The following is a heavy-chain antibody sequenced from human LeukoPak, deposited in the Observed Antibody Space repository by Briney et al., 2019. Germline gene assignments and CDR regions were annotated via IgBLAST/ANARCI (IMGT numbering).Heavy chain of an antibody. D-gene: IGHD3-3*01. Sequence: PSETLSLTCTVSGGSISSGGYYWSWIRQHPGKGLEWIGYIYYSGSTYYNPSLKSRVTISVDTSKNQFSLKLSSVTAADTAVYYCARKGPGYDFWSGYTERWFDPWGQGTLVTVSS. V-gene: IGHV4-31*03. CDR1: GGSISSGGYY. J-gene: IGHJ5*02. CDR2: IYYSGST. CDR3: ARKGPGYDFWSGYTERWFDP.